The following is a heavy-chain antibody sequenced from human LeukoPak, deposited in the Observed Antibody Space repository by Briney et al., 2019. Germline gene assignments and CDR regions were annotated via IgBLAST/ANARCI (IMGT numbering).Heavy chain of an antibody. CDR3: ASGGGFGELQVDY. V-gene: IGHV1-69*13. J-gene: IGHJ4*02. CDR2: IIPIFGTA. Sequence: SVKVSCKASGGTFSSYAISWVRQAPGQGLEWIGGIIPIFGTANYAQKFQVRVTITADESTSTAYMELSSMRSEDTAVYYCASGGGFGELQVDYWGQGTLVTVSS. D-gene: IGHD3-10*01. CDR1: GGTFSSYA.